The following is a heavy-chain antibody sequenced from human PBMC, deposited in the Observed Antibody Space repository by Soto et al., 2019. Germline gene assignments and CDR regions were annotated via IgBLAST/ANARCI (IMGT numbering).Heavy chain of an antibody. CDR1: GGTFSSYA. CDR3: ASRQQLVQWYYYGMDV. Sequence: QVQLVQSGAEVKKPGSSVKVSCKASGGTFSSYAISWVRQAPGQGLEWMGGIIPIFGTANYAQKFQGRVTITADKSTSTADMELSSLRSEDTAVYYCASRQQLVQWYYYGMDVWGQGTTVTVSS. D-gene: IGHD6-13*01. V-gene: IGHV1-69*06. CDR2: IIPIFGTA. J-gene: IGHJ6*02.